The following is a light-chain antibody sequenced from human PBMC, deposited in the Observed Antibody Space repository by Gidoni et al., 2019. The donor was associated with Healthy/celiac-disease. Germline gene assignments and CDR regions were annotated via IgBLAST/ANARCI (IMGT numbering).Light chain of an antibody. CDR1: QSVSSN. J-gene: IGKJ2*02. V-gene: IGKV3-15*01. CDR3: QQYNNWPPGT. Sequence: EIVMTKSPATLSVSPGERATLSCRASQSVSSNLAWYQQKPGQAPRLLIYGASTRATGIPARFSGSGSGTEFTLTISSLQSEDFAVYYCQQYNNWPPGTFGQGTKLEIK. CDR2: GAS.